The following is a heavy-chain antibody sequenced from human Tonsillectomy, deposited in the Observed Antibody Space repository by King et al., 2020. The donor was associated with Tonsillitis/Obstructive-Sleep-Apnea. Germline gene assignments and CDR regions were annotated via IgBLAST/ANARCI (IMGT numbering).Heavy chain of an antibody. CDR2: IIVNNGNT. V-gene: IGHV1-58*02. J-gene: IGHJ6*01. Sequence: RQLVQSGPEVKKPGTSVTVSCEASGFAFITSAIQWVRQARGQRLEWIGWIIVNNGNTNYAEKFQKRVTFTRDMSTNTAYMELSGLRSEGTAVYYCGAPQPSYYDRCGFDFNYYGVDVWGQGTPVAVST. CDR3: GAPQPSYYDRCGFDFNYYGVDV. CDR1: GFAFITSA. D-gene: IGHD3-22*01.